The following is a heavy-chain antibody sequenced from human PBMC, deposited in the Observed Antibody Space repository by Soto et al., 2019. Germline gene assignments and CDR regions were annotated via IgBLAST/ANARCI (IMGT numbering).Heavy chain of an antibody. CDR2: MYYSGTT. CDR3: ARHGGKLGMTGTMGNFDY. J-gene: IGHJ4*02. CDR1: GGSISSTTYS. V-gene: IGHV4-39*01. Sequence: SETLSLTCTVSGGSISSTTYSWGWIRQPPGKGLEWIGSMYYSGTTYSNPSLQSRVTISVDTSNNQFSLKLTSVTAADTSVYYCARHGGKLGMTGTMGNFDYWGQGSLVTVPQ. D-gene: IGHD1-20*01.